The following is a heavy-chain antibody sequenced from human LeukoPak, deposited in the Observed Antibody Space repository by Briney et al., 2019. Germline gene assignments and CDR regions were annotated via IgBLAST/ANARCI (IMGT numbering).Heavy chain of an antibody. CDR1: GDSVSINSVA. Sequence: SQTLSLTFAISGDSVSINSVAWNWVRQSPSRGLEWLGRTYYRSRWYNDYAVSVRNRITINPDTSKNQFSLQLNSVTPEDTAVYYRTRGEIYWGPRAIDVWGQGTTVTVSS. V-gene: IGHV6-1*01. J-gene: IGHJ6*02. CDR2: TYYRSRWYN. CDR3: TRGEIYWGPRAIDV. D-gene: IGHD7-27*01.